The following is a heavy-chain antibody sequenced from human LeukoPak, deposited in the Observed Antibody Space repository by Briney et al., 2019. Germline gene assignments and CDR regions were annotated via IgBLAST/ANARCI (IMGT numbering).Heavy chain of an antibody. V-gene: IGHV4-38-2*02. Sequence: SETLSLTCTVSGYSISSGFYWGWIRQPPVKGLEWIGSIYHSGSTYYNPSLKSRVTISVDTSRNQFSLKLTSVTAVDTAVYYCATDQLYPLTFGWGQGTLVTVSS. CDR3: ATDQLYPLTFG. CDR2: IYHSGST. D-gene: IGHD2-2*02. J-gene: IGHJ4*02. CDR1: GYSISSGFY.